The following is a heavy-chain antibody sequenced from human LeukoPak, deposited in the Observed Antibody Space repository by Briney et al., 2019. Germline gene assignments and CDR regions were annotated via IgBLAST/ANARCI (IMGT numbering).Heavy chain of an antibody. Sequence: GGSLRLSCAASGFPVSSHYMSWVRQAPGKGLEWVSVIYSGGNTYYAGSVKGRFTICRDNSKNTLYLQMNSLRAEDTAVYYCARDYRMEVVAATQTYYYYYYGMDVWGQGTTVTVSS. CDR2: IYSGGNT. D-gene: IGHD2-15*01. CDR3: ARDYRMEVVAATQTYYYYYYGMDV. J-gene: IGHJ6*02. V-gene: IGHV3-66*01. CDR1: GFPVSSHY.